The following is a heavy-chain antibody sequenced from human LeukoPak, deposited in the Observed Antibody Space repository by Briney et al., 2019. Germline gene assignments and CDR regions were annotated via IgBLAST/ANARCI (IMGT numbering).Heavy chain of an antibody. CDR2: IIPIFGTA. CDR1: GYTFTSYG. V-gene: IGHV1-69*13. J-gene: IGHJ4*02. Sequence: ASVKVSCKASGYTFTSYGISWVRQAPGQGLEWMGGIIPIFGTANYAQKFQGRVTITADESTSTAYMELSSLRSEDTAVYYCARVAGYSSSWYDYWGQGTLVTVSS. D-gene: IGHD6-13*01. CDR3: ARVAGYSSSWYDY.